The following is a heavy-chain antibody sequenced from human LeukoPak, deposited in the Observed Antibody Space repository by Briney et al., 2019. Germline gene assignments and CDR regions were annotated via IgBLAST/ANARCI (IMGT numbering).Heavy chain of an antibody. CDR1: GFTFSSYG. Sequence: GGSLRLSCAASGFTFSSYGMHWVRQAPGKGLEWVAVISYDGSNKYYADSVKGRFTISRDNSKNTLYLQMNSLRAEDTAVYYCAKAGVRDYYYMDVWGKGTTVTVSS. D-gene: IGHD3-10*01. V-gene: IGHV3-30*18. J-gene: IGHJ6*03. CDR2: ISYDGSNK. CDR3: AKAGVRDYYYMDV.